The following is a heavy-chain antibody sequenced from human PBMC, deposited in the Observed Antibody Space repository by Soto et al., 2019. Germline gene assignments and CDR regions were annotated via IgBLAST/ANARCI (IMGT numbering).Heavy chain of an antibody. D-gene: IGHD3-22*01. V-gene: IGHV3-74*01. Sequence: GGSLRLSCAASGFTLSNSWMHGVRQAPGKGLVWVSRIDIDGSSTGYAASVKGRFTISRDNAKNTLYLQINGLRAEDTAVYYCARDPTLYYYDSSGYYDYWGQGTLVTVSS. CDR2: IDIDGSST. CDR1: GFTLSNSW. CDR3: ARDPTLYYYDSSGYYDY. J-gene: IGHJ4*02.